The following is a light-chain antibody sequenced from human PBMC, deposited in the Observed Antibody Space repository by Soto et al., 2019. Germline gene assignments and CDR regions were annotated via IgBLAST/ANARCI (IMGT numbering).Light chain of an antibody. J-gene: IGKJ1*01. V-gene: IGKV3-11*01. CDR2: GAS. CDR1: QSVTDNY. Sequence: DIVLTQSPGTLSSSPGCRSTLSCRASQSVTDNYLAWYQQKSGQAPSLLIYGASNRATGIPARFSGSGSGTDFTLTISSLEPEDFAVYYCQQRYNSWTFGQGTTVDIK. CDR3: QQRYNSWT.